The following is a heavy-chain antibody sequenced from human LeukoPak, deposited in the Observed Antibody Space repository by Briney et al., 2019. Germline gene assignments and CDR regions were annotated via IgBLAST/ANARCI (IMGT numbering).Heavy chain of an antibody. Sequence: SETLSLTCNVSGGSISSSSYYWGWIRQPPGKGLEWIGSIYYSGSTYYNPSLKSRVTISVDTSKNQFSLKLSSVTAADTAVYYCARPAGYSSSWYDLGFDYWGQGTLVTVSS. CDR2: IYYSGST. CDR3: ARPAGYSSSWYDLGFDY. D-gene: IGHD6-13*01. J-gene: IGHJ4*02. CDR1: GGSISSSSYY. V-gene: IGHV4-39*01.